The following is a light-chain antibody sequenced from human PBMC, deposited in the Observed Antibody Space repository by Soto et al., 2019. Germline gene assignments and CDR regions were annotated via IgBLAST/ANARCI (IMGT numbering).Light chain of an antibody. CDR3: QQRSNWPRT. V-gene: IGKV3-11*01. J-gene: IGKJ1*01. Sequence: EIVLTQSPATLSSFPGDRVTLSCRASQYINTRLAWYQHRPGQAPRLLIYQTSIRAAGIPARFSASGSGTDLTLTISSLEPEDFAVYYCQQRSNWPRTFGQGTKVDI. CDR2: QTS. CDR1: QYINTR.